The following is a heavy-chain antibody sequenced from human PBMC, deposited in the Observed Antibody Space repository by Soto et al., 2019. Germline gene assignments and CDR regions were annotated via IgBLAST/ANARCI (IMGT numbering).Heavy chain of an antibody. Sequence: LRLSCAASGFTFSSCAMSWVRQAPGKGLEWVSSISSGGVSTYYADSVKGRVTISRDNSKNTLYLQMNSLRVEDTAVYFCAKDHEYSGQWYSDSWGQGTLVTVSS. V-gene: IGHV3-23*01. CDR3: AKDHEYSGQWYSDS. J-gene: IGHJ5*01. D-gene: IGHD1-26*01. CDR2: ISSGGVST. CDR1: GFTFSSCA.